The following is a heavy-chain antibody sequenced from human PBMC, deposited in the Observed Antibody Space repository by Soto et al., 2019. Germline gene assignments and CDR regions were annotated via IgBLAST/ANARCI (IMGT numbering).Heavy chain of an antibody. J-gene: IGHJ5*01. V-gene: IGHV1-69*13. Sequence: ASVKVSCKASGGTLSSYAFSWVRQAPGQGLEWMGGIIPIFGTTNHAQKFQDRVTITADESTSTAYMELSSLRFQDTAVYYCATNVRFCGRATCHVDSWG. CDR2: IIPIFGTT. D-gene: IGHD2-21*01. CDR3: ATNVRFCGRATCHVDS. CDR1: GGTLSSYA.